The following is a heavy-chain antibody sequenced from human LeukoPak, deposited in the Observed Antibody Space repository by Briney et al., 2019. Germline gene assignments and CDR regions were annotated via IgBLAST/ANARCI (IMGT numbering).Heavy chain of an antibody. Sequence: ASVKVSCKASGYTFTTSFMHWVRQAPGQGLEWMGWINPNSGGTNYAQKFQGWVTMTRDTSISTAYMELSRLRSDDTAVYYCARDPFAVAGTYYDYWGQGTLVTVSS. V-gene: IGHV1-2*04. D-gene: IGHD6-19*01. J-gene: IGHJ4*02. CDR2: INPNSGGT. CDR1: GYTFTTSF. CDR3: ARDPFAVAGTYYDY.